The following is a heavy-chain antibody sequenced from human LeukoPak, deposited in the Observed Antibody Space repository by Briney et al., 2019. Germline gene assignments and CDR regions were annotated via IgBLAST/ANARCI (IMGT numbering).Heavy chain of an antibody. V-gene: IGHV4-59*01. CDR3: ARARYAFDI. J-gene: IGHJ3*02. Sequence: SETLSLTCTVSGGSISSYYWSWIRQPPGKGLEWIGYTYYSGSTNYNPSLKSRVTISVDTSKNQFSLKLSSVTAADTAVYYCARARYAFDIWGQGTMVTVSS. CDR2: TYYSGST. CDR1: GGSISSYY.